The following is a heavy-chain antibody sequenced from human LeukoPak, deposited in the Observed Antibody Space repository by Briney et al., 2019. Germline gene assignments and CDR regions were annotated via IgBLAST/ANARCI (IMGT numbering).Heavy chain of an antibody. CDR3: ARGGFTSSWYWVY. V-gene: IGHV3-7*01. CDR2: IKPDGSDK. J-gene: IGHJ4*02. CDR1: GFTLTSWW. Sequence: GGSLRLSCAASGFTLTSWWMTWVRQLPGKGLEWVANIKPDGSDKYYVDSVKGRFTISRDNAKNSLYLQMNSLRAEDTAVYYCARGGFTSSWYWVYCGQGTLVTVSS. D-gene: IGHD6-13*01.